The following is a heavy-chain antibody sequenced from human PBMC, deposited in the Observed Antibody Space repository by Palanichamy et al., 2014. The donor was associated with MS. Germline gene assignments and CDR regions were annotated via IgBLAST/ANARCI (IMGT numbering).Heavy chain of an antibody. V-gene: IGHV4-34*01. CDR2: INHSGST. Sequence: QVQLQHGAAGLLKPSETLSLTCAVYGGSFSGYYWSWIRQPPGKGLERIGEINHSGSTNYNPSLKSRVTISVDTSKNQFSLKLSSVTAADTAVYYCARGGRIWGIAVAGNWFDPWGQGTLVTVSS. D-gene: IGHD6-19*01. J-gene: IGHJ5*02. CDR3: ARGGRIWGIAVAGNWFDP. CDR1: GGSFSGYY.